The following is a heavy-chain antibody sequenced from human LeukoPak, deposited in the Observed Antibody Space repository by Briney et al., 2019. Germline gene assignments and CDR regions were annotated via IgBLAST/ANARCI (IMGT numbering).Heavy chain of an antibody. CDR1: GFTFSSYV. CDR2: ISGSGDDT. V-gene: IGHV3-23*01. D-gene: IGHD3-10*01. J-gene: IGHJ4*02. Sequence: GGSLRLSCSASGFTFSSYVMTWVRQAPGQGLEWVSAISGSGDDTYYADSVKGRFTISRDNSKNALYLQMNSLRAEDTAVYYCAKKEAMIRGVPYYYDFWGQGTLVTVSS. CDR3: AKKEAMIRGVPYYYDF.